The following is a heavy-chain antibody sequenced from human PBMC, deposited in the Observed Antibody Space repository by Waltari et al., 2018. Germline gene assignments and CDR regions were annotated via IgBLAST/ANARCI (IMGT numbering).Heavy chain of an antibody. CDR2: INPDGSDT. Sequence: EVQLVESGGVLVQPGGSLRLSCTGSGFTSSDYWMPWVRQAPGKGPVLVSRINPDGSDTTYADSVKGRFTISRDNAKDTLYLQMNSLRVEDTAVYYCARAGFYRFDYWGHGTLATVSS. J-gene: IGHJ4*01. CDR3: ARAGFYRFDY. V-gene: IGHV3-74*01. CDR1: GFTSSDYW. D-gene: IGHD3-16*02.